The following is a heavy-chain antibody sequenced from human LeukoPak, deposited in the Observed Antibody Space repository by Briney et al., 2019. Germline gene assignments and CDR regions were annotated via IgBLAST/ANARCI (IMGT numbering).Heavy chain of an antibody. D-gene: IGHD3-3*01. V-gene: IGHV4-34*01. J-gene: IGHJ4*02. CDR2: INHSGST. Sequence: SETLSLTCAVSGGSFSGYYWSWIRQPPGKGLEWIGEINHSGSTNYNPSLKSRVTISVDTSKNQFSLKLSSVTAADTAVYYCARVPLDFWSGYYGYFDYWGQGTLVTVSS. CDR1: GGSFSGYY. CDR3: ARVPLDFWSGYYGYFDY.